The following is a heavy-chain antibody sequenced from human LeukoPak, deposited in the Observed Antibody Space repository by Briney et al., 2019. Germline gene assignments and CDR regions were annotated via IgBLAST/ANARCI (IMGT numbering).Heavy chain of an antibody. V-gene: IGHV1-69*04. Sequence: GASVKVSCKASGGTFSSYAISWVRQAPGQGLEWMGRIIPILGIASYAQKFQGRVTMTRDTSTSTVYMELSSLRSEDTAVYYCARGHYDFWSGYYLGYYYYYMDVWGKGTTVTVSS. CDR2: IIPILGIA. CDR3: ARGHYDFWSGYYLGYYYYYMDV. J-gene: IGHJ6*03. CDR1: GGTFSSYA. D-gene: IGHD3-3*01.